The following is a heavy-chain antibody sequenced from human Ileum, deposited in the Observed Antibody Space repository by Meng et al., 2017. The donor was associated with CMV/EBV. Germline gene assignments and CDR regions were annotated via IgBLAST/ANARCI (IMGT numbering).Heavy chain of an antibody. CDR3: ARDSEYRDSGNFDY. D-gene: IGHD2/OR15-2a*01. CDR1: GYTFNGYD. CDR2: MSPSSGTT. V-gene: IGHV1-8*01. J-gene: IGHJ4*02. Sequence: ASGYTFNGYDVNWVRQSPGQGLGWMGWMSPSSGTTGYAQKFQGSITLTRDTSIKTAYMELSTLRSDDSAVYYCARDSEYRDSGNFDYWGQGTLVTVSS.